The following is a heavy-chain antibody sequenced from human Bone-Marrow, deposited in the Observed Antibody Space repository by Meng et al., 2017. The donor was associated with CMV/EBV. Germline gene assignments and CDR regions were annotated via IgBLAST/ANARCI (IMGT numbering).Heavy chain of an antibody. CDR2: ISSNGGST. J-gene: IGHJ6*02. V-gene: IGHV3-64*02. Sequence: GESLKISCAASGFTFSSYAMHWVRQAPGKGLEYVSAISSNGGSTYYADSVKGRFTISRDNSKNTLYLQMGSLRAEDMAVYYCARDKGIAARENYYYGMDVRGQGTTVTVSS. CDR1: GFTFSSYA. D-gene: IGHD6-13*01. CDR3: ARDKGIAARENYYYGMDV.